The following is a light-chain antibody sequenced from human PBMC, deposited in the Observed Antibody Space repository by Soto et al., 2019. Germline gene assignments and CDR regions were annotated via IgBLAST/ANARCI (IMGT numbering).Light chain of an antibody. Sequence: DLQLTQSPSFLSASVGDRVTITCRASQGISSYLAWYQQKPGKAPQLLIYAASTLQSGVPSRFSRSGSGTEFTLTISSLQPEDFATYYCQQLDSYPLTFGPGTKVDIK. J-gene: IGKJ3*01. CDR3: QQLDSYPLT. CDR2: AAS. V-gene: IGKV1-9*01. CDR1: QGISSY.